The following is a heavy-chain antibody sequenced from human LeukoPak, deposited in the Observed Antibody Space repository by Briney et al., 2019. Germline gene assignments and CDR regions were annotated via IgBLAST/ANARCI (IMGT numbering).Heavy chain of an antibody. J-gene: IGHJ4*02. Sequence: GGSLRLSCAASGFTFSSYWMSWVRQAPGKGLQWVANIKQDGSEKYYVDSVKGRFTISRDNDKNSLYLQVNSLRAEDTAVYYCARGGYYDTSGYRPLDYWGQGTLVTISS. V-gene: IGHV3-7*01. CDR1: GFTFSSYW. CDR2: IKQDGSEK. D-gene: IGHD3-22*01. CDR3: ARGGYYDTSGYRPLDY.